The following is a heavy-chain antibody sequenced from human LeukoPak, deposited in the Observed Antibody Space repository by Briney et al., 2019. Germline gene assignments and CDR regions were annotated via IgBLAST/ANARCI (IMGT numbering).Heavy chain of an antibody. J-gene: IGHJ6*02. D-gene: IGHD6-13*01. CDR1: GYTFTGYY. CDR2: INPNSGGT. CDR3: ARVRIAAAGTPAYYYYGMDV. V-gene: IGHV1-2*02. Sequence: ASVKVSCKASGYTFTGYYMHWVRQAPGQGLEWMGLINPNSGGTNYAQKFQGRVTMTRDTSISTAYMELSRLRSDDTAVYYCARVRIAAAGTPAYYYYGMDVWGQGTTVTVSS.